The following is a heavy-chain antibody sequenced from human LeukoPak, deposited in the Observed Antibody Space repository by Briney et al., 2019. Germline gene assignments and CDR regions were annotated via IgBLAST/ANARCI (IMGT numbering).Heavy chain of an antibody. D-gene: IGHD2-8*01. Sequence: GGPLRLSCAASGFTFSDYWMSWVRQAPGKGLEWVANIKQDGSEKYYVDSVKGRFTISRDNVKNSLYLQMNSLRAEDTAVYYCARGRRGTNPNSFDIWGQGTMVTVSS. CDR1: GFTFSDYW. J-gene: IGHJ3*02. V-gene: IGHV3-7*01. CDR3: ARGRRGTNPNSFDI. CDR2: IKQDGSEK.